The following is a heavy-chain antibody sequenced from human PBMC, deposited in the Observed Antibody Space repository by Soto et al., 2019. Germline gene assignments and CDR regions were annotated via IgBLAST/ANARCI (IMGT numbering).Heavy chain of an antibody. V-gene: IGHV3-33*01. D-gene: IGHD3-22*01. CDR1: GFTFSSYG. CDR3: AREENYYDSSGRGLDY. J-gene: IGHJ4*02. CDR2: IWCDGSNK. Sequence: QVQLVESGGGVVQPGRSLRLSCAASGFTFSSYGMHWVRQAPGKGLVWVAVIWCDGSNKYYADSVKGRFTISRDNSKNTLYLQINRLRAEDTAVYYCAREENYYDSSGRGLDYWGQGTLVTVSS.